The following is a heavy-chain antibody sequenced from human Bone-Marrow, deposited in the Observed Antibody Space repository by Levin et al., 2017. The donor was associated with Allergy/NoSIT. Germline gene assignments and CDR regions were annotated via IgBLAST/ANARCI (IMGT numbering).Heavy chain of an antibody. CDR2: IYHSGSA. J-gene: IGHJ4*02. CDR1: GGSVTAYY. CDR3: ARDPRAALDY. V-gene: IGHV4-59*02. Sequence: SQTLSLTCTVSGGSVTAYYWTWIRQPPGKGLEWIGHIYHSGSADYSPSLRSRVAMSIDTSKNQFTLRLNSVTAADTAVYFCARDPRAALDYWGQGTQVTVSS.